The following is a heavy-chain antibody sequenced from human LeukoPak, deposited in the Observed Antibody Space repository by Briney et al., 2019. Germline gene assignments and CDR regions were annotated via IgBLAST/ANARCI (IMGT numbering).Heavy chain of an antibody. D-gene: IGHD4-17*01. J-gene: IGHJ4*02. CDR2: IKSKTDGGTT. Sequence: PGGPLRLSCAASGFTFSNAWMSWVRQAPGKGLEWVGRIKSKTDGGTTDYAAPVKGRFTISRDDSKNTLYLQMNSLKTEDTAVYYCTTEVLDWITVTTAPDYWGQGTLVTVSS. V-gene: IGHV3-15*01. CDR1: GFTFSNAW. CDR3: TTEVLDWITVTTAPDY.